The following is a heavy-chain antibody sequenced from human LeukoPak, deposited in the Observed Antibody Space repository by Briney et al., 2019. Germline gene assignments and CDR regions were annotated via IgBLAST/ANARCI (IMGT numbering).Heavy chain of an antibody. CDR2: INHSGST. Sequence: NASETLSLTCAVYGGSFSGYYWSWIRQPPGKGLEWIGEINHSGSTNYNPSLKSRVTISIDTSKNQFSLKLSSVTAADTAVYYCARDPMYNWNLPGYMDVWGKGTTVTVSS. D-gene: IGHD1-20*01. CDR1: GGSFSGYY. V-gene: IGHV4-34*01. CDR3: ARDPMYNWNLPGYMDV. J-gene: IGHJ6*03.